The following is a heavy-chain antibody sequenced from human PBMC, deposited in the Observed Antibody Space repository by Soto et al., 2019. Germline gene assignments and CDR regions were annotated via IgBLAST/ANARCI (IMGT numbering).Heavy chain of an antibody. V-gene: IGHV1-18*01. J-gene: IGHJ6*02. D-gene: IGHD3-10*01. Sequence: QVHLEQSGAEVKKPGASVKVSCKVSGQTLAIYGVTWVRQAPGQGLEWMGWIGVHNGNTNYAQNFKGRVTMTTDRSXXTAYMELRSLGSGDTAVYYCASGKMVRGPRPQYYFYYGMDVWGHGTTVTVSS. CDR1: GQTLAIYG. CDR3: ASGKMVRGPRPQYYFYYGMDV. CDR2: IGVHNGNT.